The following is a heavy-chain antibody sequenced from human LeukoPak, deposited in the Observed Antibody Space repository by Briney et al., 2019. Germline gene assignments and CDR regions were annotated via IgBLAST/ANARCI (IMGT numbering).Heavy chain of an antibody. CDR2: IYPGDSDT. CDR1: GYSFTSYW. Sequence: KVSCKGSGYSFTSYWIGWVRQMPGKGLEWMGFIYPGDSDTRYSPSFQGQVTISADRYIDTASVQWSSLKASDTAMYYCARPVYSSGWFYYFDYWGQGTLVTVSS. D-gene: IGHD6-19*01. J-gene: IGHJ4*02. CDR3: ARPVYSSGWFYYFDY. V-gene: IGHV5-51*01.